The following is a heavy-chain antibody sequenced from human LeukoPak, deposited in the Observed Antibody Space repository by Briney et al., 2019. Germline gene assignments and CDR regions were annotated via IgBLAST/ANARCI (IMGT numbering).Heavy chain of an antibody. D-gene: IGHD6-13*01. V-gene: IGHV4-4*02. Sequence: KPSRTLSLTCAVSGGSISSSNWWSWVRQPPGKGLEWIGEIYHSGSTNYNPSLKSRVTISVDKSKNQFSLKLSSVTAADTAVYYCARDGIAAADNYFDYWGQGTLVTVPS. CDR3: ARDGIAAADNYFDY. CDR1: GGSISSSNW. J-gene: IGHJ4*02. CDR2: IYHSGST.